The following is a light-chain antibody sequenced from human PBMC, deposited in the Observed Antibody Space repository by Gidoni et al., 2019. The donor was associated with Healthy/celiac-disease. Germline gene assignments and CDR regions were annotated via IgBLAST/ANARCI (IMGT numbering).Light chain of an antibody. Sequence: QSALTQPASVSGSPGQSITISCTGTSSDVRSYTLVSWYQQHPGKAPKLMIYEGSKRPSGVSDRFSGSKSGNTASLTISGLQAEDEADYYCCSYAGSSTVVFGGGTKLTVL. CDR1: SSDVRSYTL. CDR3: CSYAGSSTVV. J-gene: IGLJ2*01. CDR2: EGS. V-gene: IGLV2-23*01.